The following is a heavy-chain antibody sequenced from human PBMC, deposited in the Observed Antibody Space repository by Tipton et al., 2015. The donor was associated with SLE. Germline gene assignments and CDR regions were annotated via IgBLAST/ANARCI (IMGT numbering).Heavy chain of an antibody. Sequence: QLVQSGPEVKKPGESLKISCKGSGYSFTSYWIDWVRQMPGKGLEWMGTIDPSDSYTNYSPSFQGHVTISADKSINTAYLQWSSLKASDTAMYYCARHGLLEAEYFQHWGQGTLVTVSS. CDR1: GYSFTSYW. V-gene: IGHV5-10-1*01. J-gene: IGHJ1*01. CDR2: IDPSDSYT. CDR3: ARHGLLEAEYFQH. D-gene: IGHD5-24*01.